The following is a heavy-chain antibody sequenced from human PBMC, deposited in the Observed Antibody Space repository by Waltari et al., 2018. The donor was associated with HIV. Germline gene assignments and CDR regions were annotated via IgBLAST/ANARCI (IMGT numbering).Heavy chain of an antibody. J-gene: IGHJ6*01. CDR1: GYVLTSFA. V-gene: IGHV1-3*01. D-gene: IGHD5-18*01. CDR2: INAANGNT. CDR3: VRDMSDTPVGPEMDV. Sequence: VQSGTEVKKPGDSVRITCKASGYVLTSFATHWVRQAPGQRLEWMGWINAANGNTKYSQKFQDRVTISRDTSASTAYLELRRLRPEDTAVYYCVRDMSDTPVGPEMDV.